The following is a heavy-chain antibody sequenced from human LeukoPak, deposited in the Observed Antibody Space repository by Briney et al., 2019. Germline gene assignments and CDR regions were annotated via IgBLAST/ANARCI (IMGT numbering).Heavy chain of an antibody. CDR3: ARQIRYYDSAFDI. CDR1: GGPISSGSYY. Sequence: SETLSLTCTVSGGPISSGSYYWSWIRQPAGKGLEWIGRIYTSGSTNYNPSLKSRVTISVDTSKNQFSLKLSSVTAADTAVYYCARQIRYYDSAFDIWGQGTMVTVSS. D-gene: IGHD3-9*01. J-gene: IGHJ3*02. V-gene: IGHV4-61*02. CDR2: IYTSGST.